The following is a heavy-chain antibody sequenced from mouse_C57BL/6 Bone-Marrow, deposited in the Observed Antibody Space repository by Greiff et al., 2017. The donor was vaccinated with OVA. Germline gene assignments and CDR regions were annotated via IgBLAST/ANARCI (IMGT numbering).Heavy chain of an antibody. CDR1: GYTFTSYW. CDR2: IYPGSGST. D-gene: IGHD1-1*01. J-gene: IGHJ1*03. V-gene: IGHV1-55*01. Sequence: VQLQQPGAELVKPGASVKMSCKASGYTFTSYWITWVKQRPGQGLEWIGDIYPGSGSTNYNEKFKSKATLTVDTSSSTAYMQLSSLTSEDSAVYYCARGIYYYGSKRGYFDVWGTGTTVTVSS. CDR3: ARGIYYYGSKRGYFDV.